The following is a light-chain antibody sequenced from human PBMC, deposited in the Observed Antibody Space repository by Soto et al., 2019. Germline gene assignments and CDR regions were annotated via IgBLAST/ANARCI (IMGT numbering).Light chain of an antibody. CDR1: SSDVGGYKS. CDR2: DVS. Sequence: QSALTQPRSVSGSPGQSVTVSCIGTSSDVGGYKSVSWYQQYPGKAPKLMIYDVSERPSGVPNRFSGSKSGNTASLTISGLQTEDEADYYCCSYAGSSNLVAFGGGTKLTVL. J-gene: IGLJ2*01. V-gene: IGLV2-11*01. CDR3: CSYAGSSNLVA.